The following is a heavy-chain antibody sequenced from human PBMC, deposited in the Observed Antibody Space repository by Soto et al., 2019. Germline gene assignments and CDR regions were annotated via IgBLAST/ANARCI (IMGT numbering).Heavy chain of an antibody. CDR1: GGSISSGDYY. CDR2: IYYSGST. V-gene: IGHV4-30-4*01. J-gene: IGHJ4*02. CDR3: AREATRVGPFDD. D-gene: IGHD3-10*01. Sequence: SETLSLTCTVSGGSISSGDYYWSWIRQPPGKGLEWIGYIYYSGSTYYNPSLKSRVTISVDTSKNQFSLKLSSVTAADTAVYYWAREATRVGPFDDGGQGTLVTVSS.